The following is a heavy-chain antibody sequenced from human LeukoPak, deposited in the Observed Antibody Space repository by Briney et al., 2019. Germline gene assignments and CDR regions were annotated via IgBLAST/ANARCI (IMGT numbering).Heavy chain of an antibody. CDR1: GYSFTSYW. D-gene: IGHD2-15*01. J-gene: IGHJ6*02. V-gene: IGHV5-10-1*01. Sequence: GESLKISCKGSGYSFTSYWISWVRQKPGKGLEWVGRIDPSDSYSNYSPSFQGHVTISADKSISTAYLQWSSLRASDTAMYYCAGYCSGGSCYSSDYSFGMDVWGQGTTVTVSS. CDR2: IDPSDSYS. CDR3: AGYCSGGSCYSSDYSFGMDV.